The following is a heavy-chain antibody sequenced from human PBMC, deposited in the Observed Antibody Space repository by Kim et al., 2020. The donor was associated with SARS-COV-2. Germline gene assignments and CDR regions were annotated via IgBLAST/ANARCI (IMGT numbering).Heavy chain of an antibody. CDR2: ISGSGGST. CDR3: AKDRYYYDSSGYYSLSYYFDY. V-gene: IGHV3-23*01. Sequence: GGSLRLSCAASGFTFSSYAMSWVRQAPGKGLEWVSAISGSGGSTYYADSVKGRFTISRDNSKNTLYLQMNSLRAEDTAVYYCAKDRYYYDSSGYYSLSYYFDYWGQGTLVTFSS. J-gene: IGHJ4*02. D-gene: IGHD3-22*01. CDR1: GFTFSSYA.